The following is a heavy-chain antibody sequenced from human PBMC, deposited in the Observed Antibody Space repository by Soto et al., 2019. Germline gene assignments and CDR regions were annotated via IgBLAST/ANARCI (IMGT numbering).Heavy chain of an antibody. CDR2: IRSKTDGGTT. CDR3: TSQGIGTFNY. J-gene: IGHJ4*02. Sequence: EVQLVESGGGLVKPGGSLRLSCAASGLTLSNAWMAWVRQVPGKGLQFVGHIRSKTDGGTTDYAAPVEGRFTVSRDDSKNTLNLQMNSLTTEDTAVYYCTSQGIGTFNYWGQGTLVTVSS. CDR1: GLTLSNAW. V-gene: IGHV3-15*01. D-gene: IGHD1-7*01.